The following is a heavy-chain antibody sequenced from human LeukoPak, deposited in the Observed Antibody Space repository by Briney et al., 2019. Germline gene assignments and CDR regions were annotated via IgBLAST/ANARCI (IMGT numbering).Heavy chain of an antibody. CDR2: IYYSGST. J-gene: IGHJ5*02. D-gene: IGHD2-2*01. CDR1: GGSISSSSYY. V-gene: IGHV4-39*01. Sequence: SETLSLTCTVSGGSISSSSYYWGWIRQPPGKGLEWIGSIYYSGSTYYNPSLKSRVTISVDTSKNQFSLKLSSVTAADTAVYYCARHGGIYGYCSSTSCQGANWFDPWGQGTLVTVSS. CDR3: ARHGGIYGYCSSTSCQGANWFDP.